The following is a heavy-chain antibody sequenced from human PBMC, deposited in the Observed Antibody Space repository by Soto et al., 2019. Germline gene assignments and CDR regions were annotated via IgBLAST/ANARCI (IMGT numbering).Heavy chain of an antibody. CDR2: MFHTGST. Sequence: PSETLSLTCTVSGGSISSSTYHWGWIRQPPGKGLEWIGSMFHTGSTDYNPSLKSRVTISGDTSKNQFSLKLSSVTAADTVVYYCARQFDYWGQGTLVTVSS. CDR1: GGSISSSTYH. J-gene: IGHJ4*02. V-gene: IGHV4-39*01. CDR3: ARQFDY.